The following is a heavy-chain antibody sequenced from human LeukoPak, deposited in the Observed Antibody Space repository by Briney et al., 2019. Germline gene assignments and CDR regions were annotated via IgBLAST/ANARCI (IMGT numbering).Heavy chain of an antibody. CDR2: INPNSGGT. Sequence: GASVKVSCKASGYTFTGYYMHWVRQAPGQGLEWMGWINPNSGGTNYAQKFQGRVTMTRNTSISTAYMELSSLGSEDTAVYYCARGRNGDHDYWGQGTLVTVSS. CDR3: ARGRNGDHDY. V-gene: IGHV1-2*02. D-gene: IGHD4-17*01. CDR1: GYTFTGYY. J-gene: IGHJ4*02.